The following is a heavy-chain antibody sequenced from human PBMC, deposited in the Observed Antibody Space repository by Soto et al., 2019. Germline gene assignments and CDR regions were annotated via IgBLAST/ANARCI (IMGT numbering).Heavy chain of an antibody. D-gene: IGHD2-21*01. CDR1: GGTFSSYA. V-gene: IGHV1-69*13. CDR2: IIPIFGTA. Sequence: SVKVSCKASGGTFSSYAISWVRQAPGQGLEWMGGIIPIFGTANYAQKFQGRVTITADESTSTAYMELSSLRSEDTAVYYCASALSPVAPFDYWGQGTLVTVPQ. CDR3: ASALSPVAPFDY. J-gene: IGHJ4*02.